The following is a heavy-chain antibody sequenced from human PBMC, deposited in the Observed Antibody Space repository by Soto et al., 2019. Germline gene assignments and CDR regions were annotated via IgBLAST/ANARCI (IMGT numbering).Heavy chain of an antibody. CDR2: IYYSGST. CDR3: ARVPIAARQGAFDS. V-gene: IGHV4-30-4*01. D-gene: IGHD6-6*01. Sequence: SETLSLTCTVSGGSISSGDYYWSWIRQPPGKGLEWIGYIYYSGSTYYNPSLKSRVTISVDTSKNQFSLKLSSVTAADTAVYYCARVPIAARQGAFDSWGQGTRVTVAS. J-gene: IGHJ3*02. CDR1: GGSISSGDYY.